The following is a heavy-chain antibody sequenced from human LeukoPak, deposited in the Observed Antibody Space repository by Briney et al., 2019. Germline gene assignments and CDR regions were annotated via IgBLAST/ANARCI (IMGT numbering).Heavy chain of an antibody. V-gene: IGHV4-59*01. J-gene: IGHJ3*02. CDR3: ARVRGSYKVDAFDI. D-gene: IGHD1-26*01. Sequence: SETLSLTCTVSGGSISSYYWSWIRQPPGKGLEWIGYIYHSGSTNYNPSLKSRVTISVDTSKNQFSLKLSSVTAADTAVYYCARVRGSYKVDAFDIWGQGTMVTVSS. CDR1: GGSISSYY. CDR2: IYHSGST.